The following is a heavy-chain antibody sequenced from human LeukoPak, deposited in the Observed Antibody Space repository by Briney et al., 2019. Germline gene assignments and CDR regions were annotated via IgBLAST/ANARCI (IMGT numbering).Heavy chain of an antibody. CDR3: AIGRDKLVSGFDHYFDY. J-gene: IGHJ4*02. CDR2: IYYSGST. Sequence: PSETLSLTCTVSGGSISSYYWSWMRQPPGKGLEWIGYIYYSGSTNYNPSLKSRVTISVDTSKNQFSLKLSSVTAADTAVYYCAIGRDKLVSGFDHYFDYWGQGTLVTVSS. CDR1: GGSISSYY. D-gene: IGHD6-6*01. V-gene: IGHV4-59*01.